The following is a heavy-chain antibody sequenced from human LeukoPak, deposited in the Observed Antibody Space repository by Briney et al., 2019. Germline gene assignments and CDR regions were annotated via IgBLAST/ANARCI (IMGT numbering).Heavy chain of an antibody. D-gene: IGHD3-9*01. J-gene: IGHJ4*02. Sequence: AVKVSCKASGGTFSSYTISWVRQAPGQGLEWMGRIIPILGIANYAQKFQGRVTITADKSTSTAYMELSSLRSEDTAVYYCATDPSVLILRYFDWLNYWGQGTLVTVSS. V-gene: IGHV1-69*04. CDR3: ATDPSVLILRYFDWLNY. CDR1: GGTFSSYT. CDR2: IIPILGIA.